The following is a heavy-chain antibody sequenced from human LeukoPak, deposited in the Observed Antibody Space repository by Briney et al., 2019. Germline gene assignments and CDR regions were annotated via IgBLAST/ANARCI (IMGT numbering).Heavy chain of an antibody. CDR1: GFTFSSYG. J-gene: IGHJ4*02. CDR2: ISYDGSNT. CDR3: AKVAKYYYGSETYYFFEH. Sequence: GGSLRLSCAASGFTFSSYGMHWVRQAPGKGLEWVAVISYDGSNTYYADSVKGRFTISRDNSKNTLYLQMNSLRVEYTAVHYCAKVAKYYYGSETYYFFEHWGQGTPVTASS. V-gene: IGHV3-30*18. D-gene: IGHD3-10*01.